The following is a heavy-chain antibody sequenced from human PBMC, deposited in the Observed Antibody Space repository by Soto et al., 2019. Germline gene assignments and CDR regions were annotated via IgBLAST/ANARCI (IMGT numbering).Heavy chain of an antibody. CDR1: GYTFTSYG. CDR2: ISAYNGNT. D-gene: IGHD2-2*01. Sequence: GASVKVSCKASGYTFTSYGISWVRQAPGQGLEWMGWISAYNGNTNYAQKLQGRVTMTTDTSTSTAYMELRSLRSDDTAVYYCARALYCSSTSCYAEHWFDPWGQGTLVTVSS. J-gene: IGHJ5*02. V-gene: IGHV1-18*01. CDR3: ARALYCSSTSCYAEHWFDP.